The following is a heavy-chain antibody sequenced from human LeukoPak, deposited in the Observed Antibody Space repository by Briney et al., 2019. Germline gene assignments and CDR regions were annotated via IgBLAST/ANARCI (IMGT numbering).Heavy chain of an antibody. V-gene: IGHV3-23*01. Sequence: PGGSLRLSCAASGFTFSSYAMSWVRQAPGKGLEWVSAISGSGGSTYYADSVKGRFTISRDNSKNTLYLQMNSLRAEDTAVYYCAKDRTVVGSDYDSSGIGFRGLDYWGQGTLVTVSS. CDR3: AKDRTVVGSDYDSSGIGFRGLDY. J-gene: IGHJ4*02. D-gene: IGHD3-22*01. CDR2: ISGSGGST. CDR1: GFTFSSYA.